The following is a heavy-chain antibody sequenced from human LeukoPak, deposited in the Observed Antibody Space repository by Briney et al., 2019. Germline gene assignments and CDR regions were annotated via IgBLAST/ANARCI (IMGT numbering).Heavy chain of an antibody. J-gene: IGHJ4*02. CDR2: INHSGST. CDR3: ARGRFRGPYYYDSSGYYFGY. V-gene: IGHV4-34*01. CDR1: GGSFSGYY. Sequence: SETLSLTCAVYGGSFSGYYWSWIRQPPGKGLEWIGEINHSGSTNYNPSLKSRVTISVDTSKNQFSLKLSSVTAADTAVYYCARGRFRGPYYYDSSGYYFGYWGQGTLVTVSS. D-gene: IGHD3-22*01.